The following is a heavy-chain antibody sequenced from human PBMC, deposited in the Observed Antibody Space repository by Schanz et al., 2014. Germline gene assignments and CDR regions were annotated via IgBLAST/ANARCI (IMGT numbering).Heavy chain of an antibody. CDR2: INSDGTKR. Sequence: VQLVESGGGVVQPGRSLRLSCAASGFTLISYGMHWVRQAPGKGLEWVAFINSDGTKRFYADSVKGRFTISRDNTKNSLFLQLNSLRADDTAVYYCARPALWFGDNCFDPWGQGTLVTVSS. D-gene: IGHD3-10*01. CDR3: ARPALWFGDNCFDP. CDR1: GFTLISYG. J-gene: IGHJ5*02. V-gene: IGHV3-33*08.